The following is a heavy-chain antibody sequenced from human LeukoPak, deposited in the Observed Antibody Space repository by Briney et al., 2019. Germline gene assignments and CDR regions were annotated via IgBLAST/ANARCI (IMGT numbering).Heavy chain of an antibody. V-gene: IGHV1-58*02. J-gene: IGHJ4*02. CDR3: AAISSGWYEDY. D-gene: IGHD6-19*01. CDR2: IVVGSGNT. Sequence: ASVKVSCKASGCTFTSSAMQWVRQARGQRLEWIGWIVVGSGNTNYAQKFQERVTITRDMSTSTAYMELSSLRSEDTAVYYCAAISSGWYEDYWGQGTLVTVSS. CDR1: GCTFTSSA.